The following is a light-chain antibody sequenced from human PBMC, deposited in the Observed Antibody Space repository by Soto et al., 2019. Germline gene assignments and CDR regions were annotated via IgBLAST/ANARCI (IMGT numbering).Light chain of an antibody. V-gene: IGLV1-47*02. CDR3: AAWDDSLSGPV. CDR1: SPNIGSNY. J-gene: IGLJ3*02. Sequence: QSVLTQPPSASGTPGQRVTISCSGSSPNIGSNYVYWYQQLPGTAPKLLIYTDNQRPSGVPDRFSGSKSGTSASLAISGLRSEDEADYYCAAWDDSLSGPVFGGGTKVTVL. CDR2: TDN.